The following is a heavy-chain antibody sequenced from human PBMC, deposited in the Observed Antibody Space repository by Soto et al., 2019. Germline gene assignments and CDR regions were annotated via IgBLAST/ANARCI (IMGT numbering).Heavy chain of an antibody. D-gene: IGHD2-21*02. CDR1: GGTFSSYA. CDR3: ARDLTVVTPAYYYYYGMDV. J-gene: IGHJ6*02. V-gene: IGHV1-69*13. CDR2: IIPIFGTA. Sequence: SVKVSCKASGGTFSSYAISWVRQAPGQGLEWMGGIIPIFGTANYAQKFQGRVTITADESTSTAYMELSSLRSEDTAVYYCARDLTVVTPAYYYYYGMDVWGQGTTVTVSS.